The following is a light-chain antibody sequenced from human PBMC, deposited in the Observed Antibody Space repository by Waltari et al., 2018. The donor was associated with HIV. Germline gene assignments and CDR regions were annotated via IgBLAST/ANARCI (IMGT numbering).Light chain of an antibody. CDR3: CSYAGSYTFVV. CDR2: EVH. Sequence: QSALTQPASASGSPGQSVTISCIGTSSDVGTYHYVSWYQHHPGRAPKLMIFEVHQRAAGVPDRFAASRSGNTAYLTISGLQAEYEADYYCCSYAGSYTFVVFGGGTKLTVL. CDR1: SSDVGTYHY. J-gene: IGLJ2*01. V-gene: IGLV2-8*01.